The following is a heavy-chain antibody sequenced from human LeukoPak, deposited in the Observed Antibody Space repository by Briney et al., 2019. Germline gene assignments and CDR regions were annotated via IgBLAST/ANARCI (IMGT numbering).Heavy chain of an antibody. J-gene: IGHJ2*01. V-gene: IGHV1-2*02. CDR2: INPNSGTT. CDR1: GYTFTGYY. CDR3: ARVTYGSNQEP. Sequence: ASVKVSCKASGYTFTGYYMHWVRQAPGQGLEWMGWINPNSGTTNYAQKFQGRVTMTRDTSISTAYMELSRLRSDDTAVYYCARVTYGSNQEPWGRGTLVTVSS. D-gene: IGHD3-10*01.